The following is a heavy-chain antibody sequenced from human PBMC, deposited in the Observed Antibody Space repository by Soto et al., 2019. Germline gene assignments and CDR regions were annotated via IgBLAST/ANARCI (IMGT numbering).Heavy chain of an antibody. D-gene: IGHD7-27*01. Sequence: GGSLRLSCTASGVTLGDYAMSWVRQAPGKGLEWVGFIRSKADGGTTEYAASVKGRFTITRDDFKSIAYLQMNSPKTEDTAVYYCTIPSWGSRADAFDIWGQGTMVTVSS. V-gene: IGHV3-49*04. CDR1: GVTLGDYA. CDR2: IRSKADGGTT. CDR3: TIPSWGSRADAFDI. J-gene: IGHJ3*02.